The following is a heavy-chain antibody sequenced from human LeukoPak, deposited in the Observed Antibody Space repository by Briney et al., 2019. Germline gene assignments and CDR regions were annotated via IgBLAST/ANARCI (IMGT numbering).Heavy chain of an antibody. V-gene: IGHV1-2*04. CDR2: INPNSGGT. Sequence: ASVKVSCKASGYTFTSYGISWVRQAPGQGLEWMGWINPNSGGTNYAQKFQGWVTMTRDTSISTAYMELSRLRSDDTAVYYCARGDDSSGYYLYYFDYWGQGTLVTVSS. CDR1: GYTFTSYG. D-gene: IGHD3-22*01. CDR3: ARGDDSSGYYLYYFDY. J-gene: IGHJ4*02.